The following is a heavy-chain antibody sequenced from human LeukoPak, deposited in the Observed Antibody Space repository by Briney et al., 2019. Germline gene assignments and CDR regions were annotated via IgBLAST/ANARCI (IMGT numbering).Heavy chain of an antibody. V-gene: IGHV4-39*01. J-gene: IGHJ5*02. D-gene: IGHD4-11*01. CDR3: AKHSFYSTAYNWFDP. CDR1: GASISSSSHY. CDR2: MYHSGRT. Sequence: SETLSLTCTVSGASISSSSHYWSWIRQPPGKGLEWIGSMYHSGRTYYNPSLKSRVTISADTSNKQFSLQLCSVTAADTAVYYCAKHSFYSTAYNWFDPWGQGTLVTVSS.